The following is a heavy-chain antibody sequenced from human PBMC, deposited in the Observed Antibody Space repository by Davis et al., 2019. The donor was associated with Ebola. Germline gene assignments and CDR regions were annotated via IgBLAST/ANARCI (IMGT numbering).Heavy chain of an antibody. CDR2: ISSSGSTL. Sequence: PGGSLRLSCAASGFTFSSYWMNWVRQAPGKGLEWVSYISSSGSTLYYADSVKGRFTISRDNAKNSLYLQMNSLRAEDTAVYYCAREGGRAPYGSGSYYGENAFDIWGQGTMVTVSS. V-gene: IGHV3-48*04. CDR3: AREGGRAPYGSGSYYGENAFDI. J-gene: IGHJ3*02. D-gene: IGHD3-10*01. CDR1: GFTFSSYW.